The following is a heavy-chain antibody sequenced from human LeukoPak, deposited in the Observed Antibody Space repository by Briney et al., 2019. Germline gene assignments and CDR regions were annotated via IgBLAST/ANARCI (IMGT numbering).Heavy chain of an antibody. CDR3: ARDLGGGSRQFGY. CDR2: IYYSGTT. D-gene: IGHD3-16*01. CDR1: GGSISNYY. V-gene: IGHV4-59*01. Sequence: SETLSLTCTVSGGSISNYYWTWIRQPPGKGLEWIAHIYYSGTTNYNPSLKSRVTISVDTSKNQFSLKLSSVTAADTAVYFCARDLGGGSRQFGYWGQGTLVTVSS. J-gene: IGHJ4*02.